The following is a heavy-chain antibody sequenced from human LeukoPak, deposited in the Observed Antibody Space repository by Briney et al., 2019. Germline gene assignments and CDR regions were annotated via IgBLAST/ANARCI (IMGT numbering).Heavy chain of an antibody. D-gene: IGHD6-13*01. V-gene: IGHV4-30-2*01. J-gene: IGHJ4*02. CDR3: ARVGSSWLFDY. CDR1: GGSISSGGYY. Sequence: SETLSLTCTVSGGSISSGGYYWSWIRQPPGKGLEWIGYIYHSGSTYYNPSLKSRVTISVDRSKNQFSLKLSSVTAADTAVYYCARVGSSWLFDYWGQGTLVTVSS. CDR2: IYHSGST.